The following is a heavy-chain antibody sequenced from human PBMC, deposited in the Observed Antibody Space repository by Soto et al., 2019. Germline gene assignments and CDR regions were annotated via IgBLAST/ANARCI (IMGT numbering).Heavy chain of an antibody. V-gene: IGHV3-7*04. CDR1: GFTPNNLW. D-gene: IGHD3-9*01. Sequence: EVQLVESGGGLVQPGGSLRLSCAPSGFTPNNLWMSWVRQAPGKGLEWVANIKPDGSENSYVDSVKGRFTSSRDNAKNSLYLQMNNRRAEDTAVYYCARANFDIRGQGTLVTVSS. CDR2: IKPDGSEN. CDR3: ARANFDI. J-gene: IGHJ4*02.